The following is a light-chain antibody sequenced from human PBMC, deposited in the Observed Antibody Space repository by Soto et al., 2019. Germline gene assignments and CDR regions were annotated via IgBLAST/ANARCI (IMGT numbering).Light chain of an antibody. CDR2: AAS. CDR3: QQYGSLPIT. V-gene: IGKV1-33*01. J-gene: IGKJ5*01. Sequence: DIQMTQSPSSLSASIGDRVTISCQASQDIGNFLNWYQQKPGKAPYLLIYAASNLDTGVSSRFSGRGSGRQFAITITSLQPDDVARYFCQQYGSLPITFGHGTRLDI. CDR1: QDIGNF.